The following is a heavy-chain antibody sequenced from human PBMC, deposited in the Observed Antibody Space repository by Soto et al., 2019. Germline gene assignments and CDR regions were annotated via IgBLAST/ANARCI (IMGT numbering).Heavy chain of an antibody. CDR1: GGSISSYY. J-gene: IGHJ4*02. V-gene: IGHV4-59*08. CDR3: AIAAAGLYYFDY. Sequence: TLSLTCTVSGGSISSYYWSWIRQPPGKGLEWIGYIYYSGSTYYNPSLKSRVTISVDTSKNQFSLKLSSVTAADTAVYYCAIAAAGLYYFDYWGQGTLVT. CDR2: IYYSGST. D-gene: IGHD6-13*01.